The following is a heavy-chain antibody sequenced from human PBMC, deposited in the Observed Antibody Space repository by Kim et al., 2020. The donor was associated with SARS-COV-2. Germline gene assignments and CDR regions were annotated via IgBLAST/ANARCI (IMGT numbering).Heavy chain of an antibody. D-gene: IGHD6-13*01. CDR2: ISNDGSNQ. V-gene: IGHV3-30*18. CDR3: AKDLGTTWYLIDY. Sequence: GGSLRLSCAASGFSFRVYGMHWVRQAPGKGLEWVAAISNDGSNQYYADSVQGRFNISRDNSKSTLYLQMSSLRAEDTAVYYCAKDLGTTWYLIDYWGQGT. CDR1: GFSFRVYG. J-gene: IGHJ4*02.